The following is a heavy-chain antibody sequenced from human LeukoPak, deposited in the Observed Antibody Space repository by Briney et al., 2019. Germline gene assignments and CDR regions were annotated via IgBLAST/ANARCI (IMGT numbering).Heavy chain of an antibody. CDR3: AKIAARDTGEGY. CDR1: GYTFTINH. V-gene: IGHV1-46*01. D-gene: IGHD6-6*01. J-gene: IGHJ4*02. Sequence: GASVKISCKASGYTFTINHIHWVRQAPGQGLEWMGVINPSGDSTSYAPNFQGRVTVTRDTSTSTVYMELSSLRSEDTAIYYCAKIAARDTGEGYWGQGTLVTVSS. CDR2: INPSGDST.